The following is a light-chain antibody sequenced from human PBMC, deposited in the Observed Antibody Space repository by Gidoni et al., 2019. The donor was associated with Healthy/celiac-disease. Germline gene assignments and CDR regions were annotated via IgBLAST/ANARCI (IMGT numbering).Light chain of an antibody. CDR1: QSLLHSDGYNY. CDR3: MQALQSPWT. J-gene: IGKJ1*01. V-gene: IGKV2-28*01. CDR2: LGS. Sequence: DIVMTQSHLSLPVTPGEPASIPCRSSQSLLHSDGYNYLDWYLQKPGQSPQLLIYLGSNRASGVPDRFSGSGSGTDFTLKISRVEAEDVGVYYCMQALQSPWTFXQXTKVEIK.